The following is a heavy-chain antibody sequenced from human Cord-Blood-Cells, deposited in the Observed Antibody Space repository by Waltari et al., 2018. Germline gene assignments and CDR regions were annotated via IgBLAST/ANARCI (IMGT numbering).Heavy chain of an antibody. CDR1: GFTFSSYG. CDR3: AKVPYSSSSWYFDL. V-gene: IGHV3-30*18. Sequence: QVQLVASGGGVVQPGRSLRLSCAASGFTFSSYGMHCVRQPPGKGVEWGAVISYDGSNKYYADSVKCRFTISRDNSKNTLYLQMNSLRAEDTAVYYCAKVPYSSSSWYFDLWGRGTLVTVSS. CDR2: ISYDGSNK. D-gene: IGHD6-6*01. J-gene: IGHJ2*01.